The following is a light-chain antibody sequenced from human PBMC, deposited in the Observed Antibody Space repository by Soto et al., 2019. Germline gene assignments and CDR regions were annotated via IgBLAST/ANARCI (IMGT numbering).Light chain of an antibody. CDR2: EVS. V-gene: IGLV2-14*01. CDR1: SSDIGGYNY. J-gene: IGLJ2*01. CDR3: SSYTSSSPHVI. Sequence: QSALTQPASVSGSPGQSITISCTGTSSDIGGYNYVSWYQHHPGKAPKFIIYEVSNRPSGVSDRFSGSKSGNTASLTISGLQAEDEADYFCSSYTSSSPHVIFGGGTKLTVL.